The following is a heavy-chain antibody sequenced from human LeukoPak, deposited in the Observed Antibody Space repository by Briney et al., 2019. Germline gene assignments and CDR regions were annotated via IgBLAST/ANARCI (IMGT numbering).Heavy chain of an antibody. CDR2: ISGSGGST. D-gene: IGHD3-22*01. CDR1: GFKFSSYA. V-gene: IGHV3-23*01. Sequence: GGSLRLSCAASGFKFSSYAMSWVRQAPGKGLEWVSAISGSGGSTYYADSVKGRFTISRDNPKNTLYLQMNSLRAEDTAVYYCAKKGYYDGSGYYMYYFDHWGQGTLVTVSS. J-gene: IGHJ4*02. CDR3: AKKGYYDGSGYYMYYFDH.